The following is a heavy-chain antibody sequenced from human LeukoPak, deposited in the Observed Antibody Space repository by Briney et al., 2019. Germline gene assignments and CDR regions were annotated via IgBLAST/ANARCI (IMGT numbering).Heavy chain of an antibody. D-gene: IGHD3-9*01. CDR2: MNPDSGDT. V-gene: IGHV1-8*01. CDR1: GFTFTTHD. Sequence: PMASVKVSCKTSGFTFTTHDMTWVRQANGQGLEWMGWMNPDSGDTGYAQKFQGRVTMTRDTSISTAYMELSSLQSEDTAIYYCARGLGDYNTDWFPVSGYWGQGTLVTVSS. CDR3: ARGLGDYNTDWFPVSGY. J-gene: IGHJ4*02.